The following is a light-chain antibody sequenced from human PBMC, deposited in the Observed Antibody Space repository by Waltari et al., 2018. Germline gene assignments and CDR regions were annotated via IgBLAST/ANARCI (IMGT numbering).Light chain of an antibody. J-gene: IGLJ2*01. CDR3: CSYAGSDTFRV. V-gene: IGLV2-11*01. CDR2: DVS. Sequence: QSALTQPRSVSGSPGQSVTISCTGTSRDVGGYTSVSRYQAHPGKAPKLMIYDVSKRPSGVPDRFSGSKSGNTASLTISGLQAEDEADYYCCSYAGSDTFRVFGGGTKLTVL. CDR1: SRDVGGYTS.